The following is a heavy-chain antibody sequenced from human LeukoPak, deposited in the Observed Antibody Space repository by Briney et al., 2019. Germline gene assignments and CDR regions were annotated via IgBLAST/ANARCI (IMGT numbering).Heavy chain of an antibody. Sequence: GGALRLSCVGTGCTFSRDVMSGVGQAPGKGVEGVSGISGNGGNKYYVHTVKGRLTIYRDNYNKTLYLQMNRLRHGDTAVYFVPICCSPNRCYKNGGQGTLVTVSS. V-gene: IGHV3-23*01. CDR2: ISGNGGNK. CDR1: GCTFSRDV. J-gene: IGHJ4*02. D-gene: IGHD1-14*01. CDR3: PICCSPNRCYKN.